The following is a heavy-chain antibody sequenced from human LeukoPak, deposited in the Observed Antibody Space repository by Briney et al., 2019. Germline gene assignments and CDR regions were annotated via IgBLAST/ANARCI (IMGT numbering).Heavy chain of an antibody. D-gene: IGHD3-22*01. J-gene: IGHJ3*02. Sequence: ASVTVSYTATAYTFIDYYMHWVRQAPGQGLEWIGWINASSCGANYAQKFQGRVTVTRDTSISTAYMELSRLRADDTAVYYCARDQLPNYYDSSGYYYDAFDIWGQGTMVTVSS. CDR1: AYTFIDYY. CDR3: ARDQLPNYYDSSGYYYDAFDI. V-gene: IGHV1-2*02. CDR2: INASSCGA.